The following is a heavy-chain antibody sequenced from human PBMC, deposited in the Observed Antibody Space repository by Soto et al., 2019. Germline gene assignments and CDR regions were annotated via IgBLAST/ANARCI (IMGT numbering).Heavy chain of an antibody. D-gene: IGHD2-8*01. Sequence: GSLRLSCAASGCTFSSYSMVWVRQAPEKGLEWVSSIGGSSGHIYYADSLKGRFTISRDNAKNSLYLQMNSLRVDDTAVYYCARTNGAYSNYFDYWGQGTLVTVSS. CDR1: GCTFSSYS. CDR3: ARTNGAYSNYFDY. CDR2: IGGSSGHI. J-gene: IGHJ4*02. V-gene: IGHV3-21*01.